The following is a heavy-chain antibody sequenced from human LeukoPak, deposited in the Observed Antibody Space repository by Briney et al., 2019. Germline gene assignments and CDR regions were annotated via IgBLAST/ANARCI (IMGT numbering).Heavy chain of an antibody. CDR1: GGSISSYY. CDR3: ARRSPYYIDV. V-gene: IGHV4-4*09. J-gene: IGHJ6*03. Sequence: KPSETLSLTCTVSGGSISSYYWSWIRQPPGKGLEWIGYIYTSGSTNYNPSLKSRGTISVDTSKNQFSLKLSAVTAADTAVYYCARRSPYYIDVWGKRTTVTVSS. CDR2: IYTSGST. D-gene: IGHD1-26*01.